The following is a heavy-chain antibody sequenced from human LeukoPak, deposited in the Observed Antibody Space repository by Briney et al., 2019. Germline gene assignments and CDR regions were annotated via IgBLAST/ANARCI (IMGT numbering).Heavy chain of an antibody. D-gene: IGHD3-9*01. CDR2: IDWDDDK. Sequence: QTLTLTCTFSGFSLSTSGMCVGWIRQPPGKALEWLARIDWDDDKYYSTSLKTRLTISKDTSKNQVVLTMTNMDPVDTATYYCARIGDYDILTGYYNFDYWGQGTLVTVSS. J-gene: IGHJ4*02. CDR3: ARIGDYDILTGYYNFDY. CDR1: GFSLSTSGMC. V-gene: IGHV2-70*11.